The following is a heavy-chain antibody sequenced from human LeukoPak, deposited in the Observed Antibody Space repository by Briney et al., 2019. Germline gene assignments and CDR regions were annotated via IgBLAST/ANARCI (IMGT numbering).Heavy chain of an antibody. CDR3: AKDLELWFGESPFDW. Sequence: PGGSLRLSCAASGFTFSSYAMSWVHQAPGKGLEWVSAISGSGGSTYYADSVKGRFTISRDNSKNTLYLQMNSLRAEDTAVYYCAKDLELWFGESPFDWWGQGTLVTVSS. CDR2: ISGSGGST. V-gene: IGHV3-23*01. J-gene: IGHJ4*02. D-gene: IGHD3-10*01. CDR1: GFTFSSYA.